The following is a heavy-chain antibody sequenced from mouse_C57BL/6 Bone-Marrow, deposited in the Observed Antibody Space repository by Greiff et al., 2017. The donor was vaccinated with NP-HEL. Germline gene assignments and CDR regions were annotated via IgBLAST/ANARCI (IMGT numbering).Heavy chain of an antibody. CDR3: AREGAYYAMDY. J-gene: IGHJ4*01. CDR1: GYTFTSYW. Sequence: QVQLQQPGAELVMPGASVKLSCKASGYTFTSYWMHWVKQRPGQGLEWIGEIDPSDSYPNYNQQFKGKSTLTVDKSSSTAYMQLSSLTSEDSAVYYCAREGAYYAMDYWGQGTSVTVSS. CDR2: IDPSDSYP. V-gene: IGHV1-69*01.